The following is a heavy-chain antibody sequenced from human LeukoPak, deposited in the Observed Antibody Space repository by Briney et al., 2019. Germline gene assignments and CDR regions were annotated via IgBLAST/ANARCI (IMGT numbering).Heavy chain of an antibody. D-gene: IGHD3-9*01. Sequence: SETLSLTCTVSGGSISSSSYYWGWIRQPPGKGLEWIGSIYYSGSTYYNPSLKSRVTISVDTSKNQFSLKLSSVTAADTAVYYCARGWPDREYYDILTGYYKGYYYYYMDVWGKGTTVTVSS. J-gene: IGHJ6*03. V-gene: IGHV4-39*01. CDR2: IYYSGST. CDR3: ARGWPDREYYDILTGYYKGYYYYYMDV. CDR1: GGSISSSSYY.